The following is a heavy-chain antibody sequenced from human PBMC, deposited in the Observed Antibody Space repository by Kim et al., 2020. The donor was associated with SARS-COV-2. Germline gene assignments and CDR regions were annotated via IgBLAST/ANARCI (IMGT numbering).Heavy chain of an antibody. Sequence: SETLSLTCAVYGGSFTGYYWSWIRQPPGKGLEWIGEINHSGSTNYNPSLKSRVTISVDTSKNQFSLKLSSVTAADTAVYYCARHGLGRYPFDDWGQGTLV. CDR3: ARHGLGRYPFDD. J-gene: IGHJ4*02. D-gene: IGHD3-10*01. V-gene: IGHV4-34*01. CDR2: INHSGST. CDR1: GGSFTGYY.